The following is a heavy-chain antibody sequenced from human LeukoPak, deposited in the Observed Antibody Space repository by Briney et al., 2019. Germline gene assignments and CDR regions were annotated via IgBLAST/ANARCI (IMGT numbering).Heavy chain of an antibody. CDR1: GGTFSSHA. J-gene: IGHJ5*02. D-gene: IGHD6-13*01. CDR2: IIPIFGTA. CDR3: AREVAAAGTEFDP. Sequence: GASVKVSCKASGGTFSSHAISWVRQAPGQGLEWMGGIIPIFGTANYAQKFQGRVTITADESTSTAYMELSSLRSEDTAVYYCAREVAAAGTEFDPWGQGTLVTVSS. V-gene: IGHV1-69*13.